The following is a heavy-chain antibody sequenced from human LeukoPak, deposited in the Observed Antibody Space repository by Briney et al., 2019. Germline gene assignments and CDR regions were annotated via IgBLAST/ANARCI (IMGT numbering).Heavy chain of an antibody. CDR3: ARRELAGGPFQH. Sequence: SVKVSCKVSGYTLTELSLHWVRQAPGQGLEWMGRIIPILGIANYAQKFQGRVTITADKSTSTAYMELSSLRSEDTAVYYCARRELAGGPFQHWGQGTLVTVSS. V-gene: IGHV1-69*02. CDR2: IIPILGIA. CDR1: GYTLTELS. J-gene: IGHJ1*01. D-gene: IGHD3-3*02.